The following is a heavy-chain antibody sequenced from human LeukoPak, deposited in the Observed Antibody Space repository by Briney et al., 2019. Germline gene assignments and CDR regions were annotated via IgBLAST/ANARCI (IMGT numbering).Heavy chain of an antibody. CDR2: ISSSGSTI. CDR3: ARDRNQWLTKGDLDY. J-gene: IGHJ4*02. CDR1: GFTFSDYY. D-gene: IGHD6-19*01. V-gene: IGHV3-11*01. Sequence: PGGSLRLSCAASGFTFSDYYMSWIRQAPGEGLEWVSYISSSGSTIYYADSVKGRFTISRDNAKNSLYLQMNSLRAEDTAVYYCARDRNQWLTKGDLDYWGQGTLVTVSS.